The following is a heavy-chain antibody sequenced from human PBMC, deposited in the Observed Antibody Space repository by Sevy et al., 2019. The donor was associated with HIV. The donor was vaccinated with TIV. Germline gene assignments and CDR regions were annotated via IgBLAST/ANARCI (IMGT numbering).Heavy chain of an antibody. D-gene: IGHD6-13*01. CDR3: AKDRGRAAAGRGDY. J-gene: IGHJ4*02. V-gene: IGHV3-23*01. CDR2: ISGSGGST. Sequence: GGSLRLSCAASGFTFSSYAMSWVRQAPGKGLEWVSAISGSGGSTYYADSVKGRFTISRDNSKNTLYLQMNSPRAEDTAVYYCAKDRGRAAAGRGDYWGQGTLVTVSS. CDR1: GFTFSSYA.